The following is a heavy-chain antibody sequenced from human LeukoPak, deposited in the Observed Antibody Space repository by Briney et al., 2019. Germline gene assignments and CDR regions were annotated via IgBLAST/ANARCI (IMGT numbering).Heavy chain of an antibody. J-gene: IGHJ4*02. CDR3: ARSGGDRVEMPTIIDY. CDR1: GGSITSGSYY. Sequence: SETLSLTCTVSGGSITSGSYYWSWIRQPPGKGLEWIGYIYYSGSTNYNPSLKSRVTISVDTSKNQFSLKLSSVTAADTAVYYCARSGGDRVEMPTIIDYWGQGTLVIVSS. D-gene: IGHD3-10*01. CDR2: IYYSGST. V-gene: IGHV4-61*01.